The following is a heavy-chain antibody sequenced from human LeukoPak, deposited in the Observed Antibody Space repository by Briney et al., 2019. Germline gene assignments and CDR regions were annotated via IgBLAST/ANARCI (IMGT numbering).Heavy chain of an antibody. V-gene: IGHV3-23*01. CDR3: AIMHGYYDGSGYWVQ. D-gene: IGHD3-22*01. CDR1: GLTFGSYG. Sequence: GGSLRLSCAASGLTFGSYGMSWVRQAPGKGLEWVSFITPNADRTSYADSVEGRFTISRDNPRNTLYMQMNSLRDEDTAIYYCAIMHGYYDGSGYWVQWGQGTLVTVSS. CDR2: ITPNADRT. J-gene: IGHJ1*01.